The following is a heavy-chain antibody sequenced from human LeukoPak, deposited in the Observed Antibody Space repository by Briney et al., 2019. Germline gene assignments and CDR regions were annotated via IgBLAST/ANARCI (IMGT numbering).Heavy chain of an antibody. CDR1: GGTFSSYA. CDR2: IIPIFGTA. D-gene: IGHD3-10*01. CDR3: ASTMVRGRSFDY. Sequence: SVKVSCKASGGTFSSYAISWVRQAPGQGLEWMGGIIPIFGTANYAQKFQGRVTITADESTSTAYMELSSLRSEDTAVYYCASTMVRGRSFDYWGQGTLVTVSS. V-gene: IGHV1-69*13. J-gene: IGHJ4*02.